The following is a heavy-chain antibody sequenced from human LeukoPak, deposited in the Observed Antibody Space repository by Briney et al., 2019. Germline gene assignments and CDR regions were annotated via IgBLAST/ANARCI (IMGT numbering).Heavy chain of an antibody. V-gene: IGHV1-2*04. CDR1: GFTFTNYG. D-gene: IGHD6-13*01. CDR3: ASEAAAGYFDY. Sequence: GASVKVSCKASGFTFTNYGFTWVRQAPGQGLEWMGWINPNSGGTNYAQKFQGWVTMTRDTSISTAYMELSRLRSDDTAVYYCASEAAAGYFDYWGQGTLVTVSS. J-gene: IGHJ4*02. CDR2: INPNSGGT.